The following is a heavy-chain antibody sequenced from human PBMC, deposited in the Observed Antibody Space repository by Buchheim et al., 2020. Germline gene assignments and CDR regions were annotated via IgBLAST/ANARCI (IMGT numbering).Heavy chain of an antibody. D-gene: IGHD6-13*01. CDR2: ISSTSSTM. V-gene: IGHV3-48*02. CDR3: ARTRYTSSGGY. Sequence: VQLVESGGGVVQPGRSLRLSCAASGFTFSSYGMNWVRQAPGKGLEWVSYISSTSSTMYYADSVKGRFTTSRDNAKNSLFLQMNGLRDEDTAVYYCARTRYTSSGGYWGQGTL. CDR1: GFTFSSYG. J-gene: IGHJ4*02.